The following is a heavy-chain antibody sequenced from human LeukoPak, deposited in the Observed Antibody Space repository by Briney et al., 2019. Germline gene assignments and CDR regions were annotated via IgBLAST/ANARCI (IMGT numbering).Heavy chain of an antibody. V-gene: IGHV3-9*01. CDR1: GFTFDDYA. CDR2: ISWNSGSI. CDR3: AKDLGPGSMATSPGFDY. J-gene: IGHJ4*02. Sequence: GGSLRLSCAASGFTFDDYAMHWVRQAPGKGLEWVSGISWNSGSIGYADSVKGRFTISRDNAKTSLYLQMNSLRAEDTALYYCAKDLGPGSMATSPGFDYWGQGTLVNVSS. D-gene: IGHD5-24*01.